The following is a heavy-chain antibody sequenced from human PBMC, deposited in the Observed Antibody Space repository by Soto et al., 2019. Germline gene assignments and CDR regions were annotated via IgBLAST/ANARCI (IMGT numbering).Heavy chain of an antibody. CDR3: ARLPGTGSFFEF. CDR2: INHRGTT. Sequence: PSETLSLTCSVYGGSLSGYYWSWIRQPPGKGLDWIGEINHRGTTNYNPSLKSRVTISVDTSKNQFSLTLSSVIAADTAVYYCARLPGTGSFFEFWGQGPLVTVSS. D-gene: IGHD3-3*02. CDR1: GGSLSGYY. V-gene: IGHV4-34*01. J-gene: IGHJ4*02.